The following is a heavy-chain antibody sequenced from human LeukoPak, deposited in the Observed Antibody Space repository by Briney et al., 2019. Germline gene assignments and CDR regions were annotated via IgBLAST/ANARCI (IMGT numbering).Heavy chain of an antibody. V-gene: IGHV1-46*01. Sequence: ASVKVSCKASGYTFTSYNMHWVRQAPGQGLEWMGIINPSGGSTSYAQKFQGRVTMTRDTSIHTAYMELSRLRSDDTAVYYCAREEYGFDPWGQGTLVTVSS. CDR2: INPSGGST. CDR1: GYTFTSYN. CDR3: AREEYGFDP. D-gene: IGHD2-2*01. J-gene: IGHJ5*02.